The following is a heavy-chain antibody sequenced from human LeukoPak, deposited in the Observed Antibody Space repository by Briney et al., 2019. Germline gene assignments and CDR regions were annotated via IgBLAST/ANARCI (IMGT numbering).Heavy chain of an antibody. V-gene: IGHV3-23*01. CDR1: GFTLSSYA. D-gene: IGHD3-22*01. CDR3: AKDLQQYDYDTPGGFDP. CDR2: ITGSGGGA. J-gene: IGHJ5*02. Sequence: GGSLRLSCAASGFTLSSYAMSWVRQAPGRGLEWVSVITGSGGGAYYADSVKGRFTISRDNTKNTLYLQMNSLRAEDTAVYYCAKDLQQYDYDTPGGFDPWGQGTLVTVSS.